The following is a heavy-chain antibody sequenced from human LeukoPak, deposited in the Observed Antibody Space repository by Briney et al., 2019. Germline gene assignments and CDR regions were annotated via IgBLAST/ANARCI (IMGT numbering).Heavy chain of an antibody. CDR3: ATGYGDYVVHGWWFDP. CDR2: IYSGGST. V-gene: IGHV3-53*01. Sequence: GGSLRLSCAASGFTVSSNYMSWVRQAPGKGLEWVSVIYSGGSTYYADSVKGRFTISRDNSKNTLYLQMNSLRAEDTAVYYCATGYGDYVVHGWWFDPWGQGTLVTVSS. CDR1: GFTVSSNY. D-gene: IGHD4-17*01. J-gene: IGHJ5*02.